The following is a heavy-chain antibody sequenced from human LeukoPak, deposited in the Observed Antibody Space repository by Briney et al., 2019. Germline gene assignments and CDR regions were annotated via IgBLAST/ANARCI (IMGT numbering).Heavy chain of an antibody. D-gene: IGHD5-18*01. CDR1: GYSISSGYY. V-gene: IGHV4-38-2*02. CDR2: IYHSGST. CDR3: ARGAGYSYGFDY. Sequence: SETLSLTCTVSGYSISSGYYWGWIRQPPGKGLEWIGSIYHSGSTYYNPSLKSRVTISVDTSKNQFSLKLRSVTAADTAVYYCARGAGYSYGFDYWGQGTLVTVSS. J-gene: IGHJ4*02.